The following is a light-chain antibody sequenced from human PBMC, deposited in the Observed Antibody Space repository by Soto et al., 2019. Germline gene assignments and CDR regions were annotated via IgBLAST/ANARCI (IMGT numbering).Light chain of an antibody. CDR2: DVS. V-gene: IGLV2-14*01. CDR1: SSDVGNYNY. CDR3: SSYTSSRTLYV. J-gene: IGLJ1*01. Sequence: QSVLTQPASVSGSPGQSITISCTGASSDVGNYNYVSWYQQHPGKAPKLIIYDVSNRPSGVSNRFSGSKSGNTASLTISGLQAEDEADYYCSSYTSSRTLYVFGTGTRVTVL.